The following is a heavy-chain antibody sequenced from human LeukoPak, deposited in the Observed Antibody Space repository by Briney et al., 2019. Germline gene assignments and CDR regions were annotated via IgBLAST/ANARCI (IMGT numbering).Heavy chain of an antibody. CDR3: ARALGGKHQLLDPYYYYMDV. V-gene: IGHV4-39*07. J-gene: IGHJ6*03. CDR1: GGSISSYY. CDR2: IYYSGST. D-gene: IGHD2-2*01. Sequence: SETLSLTCSVSGGSISSYYWGWIRQPPGKGLEWIGSIYYSGSTYYNPSLKSRVTISVDTSKNQFSLKLSSVTAADTAVYYCARALGGKHQLLDPYYYYMDVWGKGTTVTVSS.